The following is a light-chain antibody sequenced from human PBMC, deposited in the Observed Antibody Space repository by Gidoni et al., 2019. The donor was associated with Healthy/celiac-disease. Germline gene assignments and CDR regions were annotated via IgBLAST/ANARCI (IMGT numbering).Light chain of an antibody. CDR2: AAT. Sequence: AIRMTQSPSSFSAATRDRVTNTCRESQGISSYLPWYQQKPEKAPKLLIYAATALQSEVTSRFSGSGSGTDFTLTIRYLQSLEVASCHRRQYYSYPLTFGGGTKVEIK. V-gene: IGKV1-8*01. CDR1: QGISSY. CDR3: RQYYSYPLT. J-gene: IGKJ4*01.